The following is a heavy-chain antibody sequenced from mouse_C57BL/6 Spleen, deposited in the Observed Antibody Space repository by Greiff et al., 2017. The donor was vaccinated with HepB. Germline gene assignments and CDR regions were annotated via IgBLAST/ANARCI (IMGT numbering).Heavy chain of an antibody. CDR2: INYYGSST. J-gene: IGHJ1*03. D-gene: IGHD2-2*01. CDR1: GFTFSDYY. CDR3: ERGEGYWYFEG. Sequence: EVQRVESEGGLVQPGSSMKLSCTASGFTFSDYYMPWVRQVPEKGLEWVANINYYGSSTYYIDSLKIRFNIARDNAKNILYLQMSSLTSEDTAAYDCERGEGYWYFEGWGTGTTVTVSS. V-gene: IGHV5-16*01.